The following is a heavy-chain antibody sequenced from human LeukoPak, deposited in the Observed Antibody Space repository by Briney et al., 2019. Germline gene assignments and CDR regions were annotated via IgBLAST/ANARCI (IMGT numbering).Heavy chain of an antibody. CDR2: ISGSGGST. CDR1: GFTFSSYA. J-gene: IGHJ4*02. D-gene: IGHD3-22*01. Sequence: GGSLRLSCAASGFTFSSYAMSWVRQAPGKGLEWVSAISGSGGSTYYADSVKGRFTISRDNSKNTLYLQMNSLRAGDTAVYYCAKVVSSGYPGRHLDYWGQGTLVTVSS. V-gene: IGHV3-23*01. CDR3: AKVVSSGYPGRHLDY.